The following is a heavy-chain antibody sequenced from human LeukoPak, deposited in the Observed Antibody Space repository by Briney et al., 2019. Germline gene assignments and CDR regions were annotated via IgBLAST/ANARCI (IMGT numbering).Heavy chain of an antibody. Sequence: GGSLRLSCAASGFTFEDYTMHWVRQVPGKTLEWVSLISWDGTTYYTDSVKGGFTISRDNSQDSLYLQMDTLRSDDTAFYYCVKDLTYESSGSFFDYWGRGTLVTVS. J-gene: IGHJ4*02. CDR2: ISWDGTT. CDR3: VKDLTYESSGSFFDY. CDR1: GFTFEDYT. D-gene: IGHD3-22*01. V-gene: IGHV3-43*01.